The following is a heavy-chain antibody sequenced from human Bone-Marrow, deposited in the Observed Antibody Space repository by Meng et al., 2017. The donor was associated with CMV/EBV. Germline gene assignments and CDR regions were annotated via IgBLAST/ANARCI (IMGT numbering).Heavy chain of an antibody. J-gene: IGHJ6*02. V-gene: IGHV4-59*01. D-gene: IGHD3-10*01. CDR1: GGSISSYY. Sequence: SETLSLTCTVSGGSISSYYWSWIRQPPGKGLEWIGYIYYSGSTKYNPSLRSRVTILLDTSKEQFSLKLSSVTAADTAVYYWARGGFGEFLSYYYGMDVWGQGTTVTVSS. CDR2: IYYSGST. CDR3: ARGGFGEFLSYYYGMDV.